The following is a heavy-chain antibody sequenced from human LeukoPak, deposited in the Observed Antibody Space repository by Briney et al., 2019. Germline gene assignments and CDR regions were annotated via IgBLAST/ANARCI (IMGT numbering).Heavy chain of an antibody. Sequence: GASVKVSCKASGYTFTGYYMHWVRQAPGQGLEWMGWINPNSGGTNYAQTFQGRVTMTRDTSISTAYMELSRLRSDDTAVYYCARVMVRGVIRPYYFDYWGQGTLVTVSS. CDR2: INPNSGGT. D-gene: IGHD3-10*01. V-gene: IGHV1-2*02. J-gene: IGHJ4*02. CDR3: ARVMVRGVIRPYYFDY. CDR1: GYTFTGYY.